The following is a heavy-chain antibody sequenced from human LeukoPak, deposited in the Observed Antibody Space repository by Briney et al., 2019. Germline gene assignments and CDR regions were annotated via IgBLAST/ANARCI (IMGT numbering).Heavy chain of an antibody. CDR2: ISANNGNT. V-gene: IGHV1-18*01. CDR1: GYTFTSYG. Sequence: GASVKVSCKASGYTFTSYGISWVRQAPGQGLEWLAWISANNGNTNYAQKLQGRVTMTIDTPTSTACMELRSLRSDDTAVYYCARDKISMIGPNALDIWGQGTMVTVSS. CDR3: ARDKISMIGPNALDI. D-gene: IGHD3-22*01. J-gene: IGHJ3*02.